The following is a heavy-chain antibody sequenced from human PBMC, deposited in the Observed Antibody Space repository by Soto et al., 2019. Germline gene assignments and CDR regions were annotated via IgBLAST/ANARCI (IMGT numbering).Heavy chain of an antibody. CDR2: ISSSSSTI. J-gene: IGHJ4*02. D-gene: IGHD2-21*02. CDR1: GFTFSSYS. Sequence: GGSLRLSCAASGFTFSSYSMNWVRQAPGKGLEWVSYISSSSSTIYYADSVKGRFTISRDNAKNSLYLQMNSLRDEDTAVYYCARDWRMAVVTPTIGYWGQGTLVTVSS. V-gene: IGHV3-48*02. CDR3: ARDWRMAVVTPTIGY.